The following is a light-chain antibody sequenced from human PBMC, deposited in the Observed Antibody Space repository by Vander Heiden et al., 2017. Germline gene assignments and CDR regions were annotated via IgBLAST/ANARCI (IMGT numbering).Light chain of an antibody. CDR2: GAS. J-gene: IGKJ4*01. CDR1: QSVSSN. CDR3: QQYNNGHRRRLT. Sequence: EIVMTQSPATLSVSPGERATLSCRASQSVSSNLAWYQQKPGQAPRLLIYGASTRATGIPDRFSGSGSGTEFTLTISSLQSEEFAVYYCQQYNNGHRRRLTFGGGTKVEIK. V-gene: IGKV3-15*01.